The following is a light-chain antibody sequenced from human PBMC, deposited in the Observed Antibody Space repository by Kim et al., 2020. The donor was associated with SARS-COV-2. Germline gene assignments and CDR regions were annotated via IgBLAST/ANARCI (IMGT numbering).Light chain of an antibody. V-gene: IGKV3-20*01. CDR2: AAS. CDR3: QRFGTSATWT. CDR1: QSVSNNY. J-gene: IGKJ1*01. Sequence: EILLTQSPGTLSLSPGERATLSCRASQSVSNNYLAWYQQKPGQAPRLLIYAASSRATGIPDRFSGSGSGTDFTLTISRLEPEDFAVYYCQRFGTSATWTFGQGTKVDI.